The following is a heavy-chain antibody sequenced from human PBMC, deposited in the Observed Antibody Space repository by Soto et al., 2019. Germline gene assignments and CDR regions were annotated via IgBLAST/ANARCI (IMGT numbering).Heavy chain of an antibody. V-gene: IGHV3-74*03. CDR2: IYSDGSSP. D-gene: IGHD1-1*01. Sequence: GGSLRLSCSASGFTFSRFWMHWVRQAPGKGLVWVSRIYSDGSSPMYADSVKGRFTISRDNAKSTLYLQISSLGVDDTAVYHWAVQLGENYYTMDGWGQGNTVTFYS. CDR1: GFTFSRFW. J-gene: IGHJ6*02. CDR3: AVQLGENYYTMDG.